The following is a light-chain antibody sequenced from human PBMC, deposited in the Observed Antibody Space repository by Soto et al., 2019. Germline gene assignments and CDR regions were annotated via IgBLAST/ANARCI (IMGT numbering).Light chain of an antibody. CDR2: GAS. CDR1: QSISSN. Sequence: EIVMTQSPATLSVSPGEIATLSCRASQSISSNLVWYQQKPGQAPRLLSYGASTRTTGISARFSGSGSGTECSLTISSLQSEDFAVYYCQQYNTCPQTFGQGTKVEIK. J-gene: IGKJ1*01. V-gene: IGKV3-15*01. CDR3: QQYNTCPQT.